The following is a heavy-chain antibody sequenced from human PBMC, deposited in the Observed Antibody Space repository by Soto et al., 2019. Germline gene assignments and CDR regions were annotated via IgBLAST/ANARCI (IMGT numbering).Heavy chain of an antibody. CDR3: IQSRCGGDCLQSYASYYYYGMDV. CDR1: GFSLSTNGMG. J-gene: IGHJ6*02. CDR2: IYWDDDK. D-gene: IGHD2-21*02. Sequence: SGPTLVNPTQTLTLTCTFSGFSLSTNGMGVGWIRQSPGKALEWLALIYWDDDKRYSPSLRSRLTITKDTSKNQVVLTMTNMDPVDTATYYCIQSRCGGDCLQSYASYYYYGMDVWGQGTTVTVSS. V-gene: IGHV2-5*02.